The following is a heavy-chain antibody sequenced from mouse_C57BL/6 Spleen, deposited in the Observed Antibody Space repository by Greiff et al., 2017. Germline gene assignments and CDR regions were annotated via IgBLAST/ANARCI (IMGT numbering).Heavy chain of an antibody. V-gene: IGHV6-3*01. CDR2: IRLKSDNYAT. J-gene: IGHJ3*01. Sequence: EVKLMESGGGLVQPGGSMKLSCVASGFTFSNYWMNWVRQSPEKGLEWVAQIRLKSDNYATHYAESVKGRFTISRDDSKSSVYLQMNNLRAEDTGIYYCTGESLYYSNSAWFAYWGQGTLVTVSA. CDR3: TGESLYYSNSAWFAY. D-gene: IGHD2-5*01. CDR1: GFTFSNYW.